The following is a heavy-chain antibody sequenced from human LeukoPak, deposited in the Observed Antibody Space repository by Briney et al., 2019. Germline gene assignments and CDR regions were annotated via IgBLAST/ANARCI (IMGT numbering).Heavy chain of an antibody. CDR2: IYYSGST. CDR3: AREFGSVGSGGYYNVLGYYYYYYMDV. J-gene: IGHJ6*03. Sequence: SETLSLTCTVSGGSISSSSYYWGWIRQPPGKGLEWIGSIYYSGSTYYNPSLKSRVTISVDTSKNQFSLKLSSVTAADTAVYYCAREFGSVGSGGYYNVLGYYYYYYMDVWGKGTTVTVSS. CDR1: GGSISSSSYY. D-gene: IGHD3-10*01. V-gene: IGHV4-39*07.